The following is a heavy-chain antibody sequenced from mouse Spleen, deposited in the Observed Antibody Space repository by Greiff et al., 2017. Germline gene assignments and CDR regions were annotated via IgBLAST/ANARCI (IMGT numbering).Heavy chain of an antibody. CDR3: AREGITTVVPYAMDY. D-gene: IGHD1-1*01. J-gene: IGHJ4*01. V-gene: IGHV1-81*01. CDR1: GYTFTSYG. CDR2: IYPRSGNT. Sequence: QVQLKQSGAELARPGASVKLSCKASGYTFTSYGISWVKQRPGQGLEWIGEIYPRSGNTYYNEKFKGKATLTADKSSSTAYMELRSLTSEDSAVYFCAREGITTVVPYAMDYWGQGTSVTVSS.